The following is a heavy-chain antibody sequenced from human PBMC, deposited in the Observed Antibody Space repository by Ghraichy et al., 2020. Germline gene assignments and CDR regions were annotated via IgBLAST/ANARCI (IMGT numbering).Heavy chain of an antibody. D-gene: IGHD7-27*01. CDR1: GFTFSSYD. Sequence: GGSLRLSCAASGFTFSSYDMHWVRQATGKGLEWVSAIGTAGDTYYPGSVKGRFTISRENAKNSLYLQMNSLRAGDTAVYYCARGFQNWGADLSWYMDVWGKGTTVTVSS. J-gene: IGHJ6*03. CDR2: IGTAGDT. V-gene: IGHV3-13*01. CDR3: ARGFQNWGADLSWYMDV.